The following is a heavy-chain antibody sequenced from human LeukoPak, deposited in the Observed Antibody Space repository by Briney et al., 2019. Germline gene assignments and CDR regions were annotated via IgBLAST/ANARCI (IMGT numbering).Heavy chain of an antibody. D-gene: IGHD1-26*01. V-gene: IGHV5-51*01. Sequence: GESPKISCQGSGYSFTSSWIGWVRQMPGKGLEWMGIIYPGDSDTRYSPSFQGQVTISADKSISTAYLQWSSLKASDTAMYYCARFSVGGTYYPNYWGQGTLLTVSS. J-gene: IGHJ4*02. CDR2: IYPGDSDT. CDR3: ARFSVGGTYYPNY. CDR1: GYSFTSSW.